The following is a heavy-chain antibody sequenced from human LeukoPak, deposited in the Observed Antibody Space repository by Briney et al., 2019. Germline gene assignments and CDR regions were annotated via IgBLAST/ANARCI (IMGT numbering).Heavy chain of an antibody. D-gene: IGHD1-26*01. J-gene: IGHJ4*02. CDR2: IYTSGST. V-gene: IGHV4-4*07. CDR1: GGSIRSYY. Sequence: SETLSLTCTVSGGSIRSYYWNWIRQPAGKGLEYIGRIYTSGSTNYNPSLKSRVTMSVDTSKNQFSLKLSSVTAADTAVCYCVGGTYYGGDYWGQGTLVTVSS. CDR3: VGGTYYGGDY.